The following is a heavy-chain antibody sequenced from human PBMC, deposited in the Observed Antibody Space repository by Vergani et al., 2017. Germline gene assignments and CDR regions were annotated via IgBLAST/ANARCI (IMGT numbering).Heavy chain of an antibody. V-gene: IGHV4-59*01. CDR2: IYYSGSS. D-gene: IGHD3-22*01. CDR1: GGSISSYY. J-gene: IGHJ5*02. CDR3: ARGGPSFYYDSSGFPKXFDP. Sequence: QVQLQESGPGLVKSSETLSLTCTVSGGSISSYYWSWIRQPPGKGLEWIGFIYYSGSSNSNPSLRSRVTISVDTSKNQFSLKLSSVTAADTAVYYCARGGPSFYYDSSGFPKXFDPWGQGTLVTVSS.